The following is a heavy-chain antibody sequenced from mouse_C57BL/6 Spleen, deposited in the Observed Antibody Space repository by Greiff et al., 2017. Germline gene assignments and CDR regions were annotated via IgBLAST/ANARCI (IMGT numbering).Heavy chain of an antibody. D-gene: IGHD2-5*01. Sequence: LVESGAELVKPGASVKISCKASGYTFTSYWMHWVKQRPGQGLEWIGMIHPNSGSTNYNEKFKSKATLTVDKSSSTAYMQLSSLTSEDSAVYYCARDGSNREGYWGQGTTLTVSS. J-gene: IGHJ2*01. CDR3: ARDGSNREGY. V-gene: IGHV1-64*01. CDR2: IHPNSGST. CDR1: GYTFTSYW.